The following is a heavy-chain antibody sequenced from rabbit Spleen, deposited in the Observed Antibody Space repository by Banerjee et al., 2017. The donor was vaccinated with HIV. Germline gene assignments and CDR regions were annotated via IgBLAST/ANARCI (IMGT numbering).Heavy chain of an antibody. D-gene: IGHD6-1*01. V-gene: IGHV1S40*01. CDR1: GVSFSSGYD. Sequence: QSLEESGGDLVKPGASLTLTCKASGVSFSSGYDMCWVRQAPGKGLELIACIVGGSSGSTYYASWAKGRFTISKTSSTTVTLQMTSLTAADTATYFCARDAYYANNRCYLDLWGPGTLVTVS. J-gene: IGHJ4*01. CDR2: IVGGSSGST. CDR3: ARDAYYANNRCYLDL.